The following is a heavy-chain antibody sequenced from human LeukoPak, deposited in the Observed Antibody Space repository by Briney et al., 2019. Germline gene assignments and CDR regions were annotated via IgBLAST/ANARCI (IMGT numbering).Heavy chain of an antibody. Sequence: GGSLRLSCAASGFTVSSNYMSWVRQAPGKGLEWVSVIYSGGSTYYADSVKGRFTISRDNSKNTLYHQMNSLRAEDTAVYYCARGHYSSSSYYFDYWGPGTLVTVSS. D-gene: IGHD6-6*01. CDR2: IYSGGST. CDR1: GFTVSSNY. J-gene: IGHJ4*02. V-gene: IGHV3-66*02. CDR3: ARGHYSSSSYYFDY.